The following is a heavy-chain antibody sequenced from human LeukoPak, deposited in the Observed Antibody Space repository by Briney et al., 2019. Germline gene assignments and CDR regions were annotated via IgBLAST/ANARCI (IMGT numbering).Heavy chain of an antibody. J-gene: IGHJ5*02. CDR2: INPSGGST. D-gene: IGHD3-3*01. Sequence: ASVKVSCKASGYTFTSYYMHWVRQAPGQGLEWMGIINPSGGSTSYAQKFQGRVTMTRDTSTSTVYMELSSLRSEDTAVYYCAREDHRGDYDFWTPRINNWFDPWGQGTLDTVSS. CDR3: AREDHRGDYDFWTPRINNWFDP. CDR1: GYTFTSYY. V-gene: IGHV1-46*01.